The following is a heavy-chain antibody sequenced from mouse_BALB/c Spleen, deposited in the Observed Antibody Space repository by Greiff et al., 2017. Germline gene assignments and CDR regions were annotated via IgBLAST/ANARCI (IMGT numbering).Heavy chain of an antibody. Sequence: EVQGVESGGGLVQPGGSMKLSCVASGFTFSSYWMSWVRQSPEKGLEWVAEIRLKSDNYATHYAESVKGKFTISRDDSKSRLYLQMNSLRAEDTGIYYCTALYFDYWGQGTTLTVSS. CDR2: IRLKSDNYAT. V-gene: IGHV6-3*01. CDR1: GFTFSSYW. J-gene: IGHJ2*01. CDR3: TALYFDY.